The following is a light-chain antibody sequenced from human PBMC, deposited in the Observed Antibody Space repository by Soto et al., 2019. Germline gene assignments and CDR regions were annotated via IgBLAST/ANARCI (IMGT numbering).Light chain of an antibody. Sequence: DIQMAQSPASLSSSLGDRVTLTCRASQNITHYLNWYQQKPGKAATLLISAASTLQSAVTSRFSGSGSGAEVAILISSSLAEDFASVYCQQHYTMECTFGGGTKLEIK. V-gene: IGKV1-39*01. CDR1: QNITHY. CDR2: AAS. CDR3: QQHYTMECT. J-gene: IGKJ2*02.